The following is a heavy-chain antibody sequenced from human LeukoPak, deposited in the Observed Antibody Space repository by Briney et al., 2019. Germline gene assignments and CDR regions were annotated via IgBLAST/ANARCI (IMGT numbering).Heavy chain of an antibody. J-gene: IGHJ4*02. CDR3: ARERPILGYCSGGSCYLDY. D-gene: IGHD2-15*01. CDR2: INPNSGGT. CDR1: GYTFTRYY. V-gene: IGHV1-2*02. Sequence: ASVKVSCKASGYTFTRYYMHWVRQAPGQGLEWMGWINPNSGGTNYAQKFQGRVTMTRDTSISTAYMEVSRLRSDDTAVYYCARERPILGYCSGGSCYLDYWGQGTLVTVSS.